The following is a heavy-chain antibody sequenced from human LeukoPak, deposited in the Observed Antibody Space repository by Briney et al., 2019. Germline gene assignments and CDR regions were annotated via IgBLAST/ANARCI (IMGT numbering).Heavy chain of an antibody. J-gene: IGHJ1*01. CDR3: ARGYYDILTGSRPEYFQH. CDR2: ISYDGSNK. Sequence: GGSLRLSCAASGFTFSSYAMHWVRQAPGKGLEWVAVISYDGSNKYYADSVKGRFTISRDNSKNTLHLQMNSLRAEDTAVYYCARGYYDILTGSRPEYFQHWGQGTLVTVSS. V-gene: IGHV3-30*14. CDR1: GFTFSSYA. D-gene: IGHD3-9*01.